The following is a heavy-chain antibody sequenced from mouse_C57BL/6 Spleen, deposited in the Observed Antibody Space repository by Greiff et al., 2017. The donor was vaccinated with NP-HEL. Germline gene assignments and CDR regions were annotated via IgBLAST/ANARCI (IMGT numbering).Heavy chain of an antibody. J-gene: IGHJ1*03. CDR3: ARRDYGSSYEGYFDV. Sequence: EVNLVESGGGLVQPGGSLKLSCAASGFTFSDYYMYWVRQTPEKRLEWVAYISNGGGSTYYPDTVKGRFTISRDNAKNTLYLQMSRLKSEDTAMYYCARRDYGSSYEGYFDVWGTGTTVTVSS. V-gene: IGHV5-12*01. CDR1: GFTFSDYY. D-gene: IGHD1-1*01. CDR2: ISNGGGST.